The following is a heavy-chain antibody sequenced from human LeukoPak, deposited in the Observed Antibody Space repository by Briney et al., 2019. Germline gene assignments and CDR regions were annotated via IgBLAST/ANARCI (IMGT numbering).Heavy chain of an antibody. V-gene: IGHV4-38-2*02. D-gene: IGHD1-1*01. CDR2: IYHSGST. Sequence: SETLSLTCTVSGYSISSGYYWGWIRQPPGKGLEWIGSIYHSGSTYYNPSLKSRVTISVDTSKNQFSLRLSSVTAADTAVYYCARDGSGTSPYGNFDYWGQGTLVTVSS. CDR1: GYSISSGYY. CDR3: ARDGSGTSPYGNFDY. J-gene: IGHJ4*02.